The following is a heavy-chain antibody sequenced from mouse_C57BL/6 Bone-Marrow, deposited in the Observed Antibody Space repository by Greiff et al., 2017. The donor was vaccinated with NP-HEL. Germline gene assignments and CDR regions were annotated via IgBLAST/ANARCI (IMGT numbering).Heavy chain of an antibody. CDR2: FYPGSGSI. J-gene: IGHJ3*01. CDR1: GYTFTEYT. D-gene: IGHD2-4*01. Sequence: QVQLKESGAELVKPGASVKLSCKASGYTFTEYTIHWVKQRSGQGLEWIGWFYPGSGSIKYNEKFKDKATLTADKSSSTVYMELSRLTSEDSAVYFCARHEDRIYYDYGGFAYWGQGTLVTVSA. CDR3: ARHEDRIYYDYGGFAY. V-gene: IGHV1-62-2*01.